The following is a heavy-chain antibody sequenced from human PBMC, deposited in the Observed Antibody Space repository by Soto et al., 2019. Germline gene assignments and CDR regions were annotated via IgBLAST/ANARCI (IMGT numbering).Heavy chain of an antibody. J-gene: IGHJ4*02. CDR1: GYTFSAYY. V-gene: IGHV1-2*02. D-gene: IGHD4-17*01. CDR2: INPKSGGT. Sequence: QVQLVQSGAEVKKPGASIKVSCKASGYTFSAYYIHWVRQAPGQGLEWMGWINPKSGGTNNAQKFQGRVTMTSDTSISTASMELSRLTSDDTAVYYCARDDFGVQSDKFLDSWGQGTLVTVSS. CDR3: ARDDFGVQSDKFLDS.